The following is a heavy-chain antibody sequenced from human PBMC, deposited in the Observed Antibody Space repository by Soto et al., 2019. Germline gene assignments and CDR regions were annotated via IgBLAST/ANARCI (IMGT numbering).Heavy chain of an antibody. J-gene: IGHJ4*02. CDR3: AKDTRSYSSGWYLFDF. CDR1: GFTFSSYA. CDR2: ISGSGGST. Sequence: EVQLLESGGGLVQPGGSLRLSCAASGFTFSSYAMSWVRQAPGKGLEWVSAISGSGGSTYYADSVKGRFTISRDNSKNTLYVQMNSLIADDTAVDYCAKDTRSYSSGWYLFDFWGQGTLVTVSS. D-gene: IGHD6-19*01. V-gene: IGHV3-23*01.